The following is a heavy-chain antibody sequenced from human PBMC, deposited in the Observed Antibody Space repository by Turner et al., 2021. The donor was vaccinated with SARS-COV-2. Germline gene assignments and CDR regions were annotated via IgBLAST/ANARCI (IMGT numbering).Heavy chain of an antibody. J-gene: IGHJ6*02. Sequence: EVQLVESGGGLVQPGGSLRLPCADSGFTFSSYWMSWVRQAPGKGLEWVANINQDGSEKYYVDSVKGRFTISRDNAKNSLYLQMNSLRAEDTALYYCAKDMLGNYYYYGMDLWGQGTTVTVSS. V-gene: IGHV3-7*03. CDR2: INQDGSEK. CDR3: AKDMLGNYYYYGMDL. D-gene: IGHD3-16*01. CDR1: GFTFSSYW.